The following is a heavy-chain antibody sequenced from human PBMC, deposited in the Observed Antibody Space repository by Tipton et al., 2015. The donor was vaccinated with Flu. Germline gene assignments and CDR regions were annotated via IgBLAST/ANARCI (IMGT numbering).Heavy chain of an antibody. D-gene: IGHD1-7*01. CDR3: ASQIGAYWNYNY. CDR1: GYSISSRYY. J-gene: IGHJ4*02. V-gene: IGHV4-38-2*02. Sequence: TLSLTCTVSGYSISSRYYWGWIRQPPGKGLEWIGCVYHGGTTYYNPSLKSRVTISVDTSKNQFSLKLSSVTAADTAVYYCASQIGAYWNYNYWGQGTLVTVSS. CDR2: VYHGGTT.